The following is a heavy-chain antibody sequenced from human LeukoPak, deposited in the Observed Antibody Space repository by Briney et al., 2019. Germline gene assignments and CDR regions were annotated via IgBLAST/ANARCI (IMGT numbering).Heavy chain of an antibody. CDR3: ARRDTARGYFDY. V-gene: IGHV1-69*05. J-gene: IGHJ4*02. CDR1: GGTFSSYA. Sequence: SVKVSCKASGGTFSSYAISWVRQAPGQGLEWMGGIIPIFGTANYAQKFQGRVTITTDESTSTAYMELSSLRSEDTAVYYRARRDTARGYFDYGGQEPLVTVPS. D-gene: IGHD5-18*01. CDR2: IIPIFGTA.